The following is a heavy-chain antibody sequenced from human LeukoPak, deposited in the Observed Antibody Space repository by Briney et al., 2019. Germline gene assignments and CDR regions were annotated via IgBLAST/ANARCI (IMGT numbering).Heavy chain of an antibody. J-gene: IGHJ6*03. V-gene: IGHV1-2*02. CDR1: GYTFTGYY. CDR2: INPNSGGT. Sequence: ASVKVSCKASGYTFTGYYMHWVRQAPGQGLEWMGWINPNSGGTNYAQKFQGRVTMTRDTSISTAYMELSRLRSDDTAVYYCARDQGFCSGGSCRSHYYYYYMDVWGKGTTVTISS. CDR3: ARDQGFCSGGSCRSHYYYYYMDV. D-gene: IGHD2-15*01.